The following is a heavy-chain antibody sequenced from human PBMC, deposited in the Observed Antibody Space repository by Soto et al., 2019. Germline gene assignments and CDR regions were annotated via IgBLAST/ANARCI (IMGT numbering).Heavy chain of an antibody. D-gene: IGHD6-13*01. CDR1: ARTFISYA. CDR2: IIPIFGTA. V-gene: IGHV1-69*06. Sequence: SVQVSCQASARTFISYAISLVRQAPVQGLEWMGGIIPIFGTANYAQKFQGRVTITADKSTSTAYMELSSLRSEDTAVYYCARGLISSSRKYYFDYWGQGTLVTVSS. CDR3: ARGLISSSRKYYFDY. J-gene: IGHJ4*02.